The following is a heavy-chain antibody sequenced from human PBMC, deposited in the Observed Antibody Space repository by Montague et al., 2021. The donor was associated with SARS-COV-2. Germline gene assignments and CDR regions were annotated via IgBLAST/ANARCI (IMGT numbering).Heavy chain of an antibody. V-gene: IGHV4-59*01. CDR1: GGSISSYY. CDR3: AGDRGRFWHFDL. Sequence: SEILSLTCTVSGGSISSYYWNWIRQSPGKGLEWIGYIYYSGRTKYNPSLRSRVTISVDTSKSQMSLRLNSVTAADTAVYYCAGDRGRFWHFDLWGRGTLVTVSS. CDR2: IYYSGRT. J-gene: IGHJ2*01. D-gene: IGHD5-12*01.